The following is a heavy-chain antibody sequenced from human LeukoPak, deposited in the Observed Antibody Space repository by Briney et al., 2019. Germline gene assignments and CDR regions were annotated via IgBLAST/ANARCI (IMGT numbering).Heavy chain of an antibody. V-gene: IGHV4-38-2*02. Sequence: SETLSLTCTVSGYSISSGNFWGWIRQPPGKGLEWIGEIYHSGSTNYNPSLKSRVTISVDKSKNQFSLKLSSVTAADTAVYYCARGGLYSNYIGYWGQGTLVTVSS. D-gene: IGHD4-11*01. CDR3: ARGGLYSNYIGY. CDR2: IYHSGST. J-gene: IGHJ4*02. CDR1: GYSISSGNF.